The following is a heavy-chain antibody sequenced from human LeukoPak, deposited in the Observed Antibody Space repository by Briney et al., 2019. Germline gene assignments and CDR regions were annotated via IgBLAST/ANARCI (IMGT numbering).Heavy chain of an antibody. D-gene: IGHD1-26*01. CDR2: IVVGSGNT. V-gene: IGHV1-58*01. CDR1: GFTFTSSA. Sequence: SVKVSCKASGFTFTSSAVQWVRQARGQRLEWIGWIVVGSGNTDYAQKFQERVTITRDMSTSTAYMELSSLRSEDTAVYYCAARGVGGRGYFDYWGQGTLVTVSS. J-gene: IGHJ4*02. CDR3: AARGVGGRGYFDY.